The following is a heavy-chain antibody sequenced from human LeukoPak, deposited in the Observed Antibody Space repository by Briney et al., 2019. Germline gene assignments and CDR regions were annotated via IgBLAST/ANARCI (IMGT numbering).Heavy chain of an antibody. CDR1: GFTFSSYS. V-gene: IGHV3-21*01. Sequence: PGGSLRLSCAASGFTFSSYSMNWVRQAPGKGLEWVSSISSSSSYIYYADSVKGRFTISRDNAKNSLYLQMNSLRAEDTAVYYCARVGVAATQGNDYWGRGTLVTVSS. J-gene: IGHJ4*02. CDR3: ARVGVAATQGNDY. D-gene: IGHD2-15*01. CDR2: ISSSSSYI.